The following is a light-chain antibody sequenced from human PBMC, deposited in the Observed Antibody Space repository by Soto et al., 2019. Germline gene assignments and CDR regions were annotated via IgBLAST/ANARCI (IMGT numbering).Light chain of an antibody. CDR3: QQYSSSPS. Sequence: EIVMTQSPTTLSVSPGERATLSCRASQSVSTNLAWYQQKPGQVPSLLIYGASTRASGIPARFSGSGSGTEFTLTIGSVQSEDLAGYYCQQYSSSPSFGQGTRLEIK. CDR2: GAS. J-gene: IGKJ5*01. V-gene: IGKV3-15*01. CDR1: QSVSTN.